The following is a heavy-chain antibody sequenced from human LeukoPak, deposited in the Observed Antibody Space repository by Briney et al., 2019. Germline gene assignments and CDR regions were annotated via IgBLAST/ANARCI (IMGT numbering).Heavy chain of an antibody. CDR2: MNPNGGNT. CDR1: GYTFTSYD. D-gene: IGHD3-10*01. Sequence: ASVKVSCKASGYTFTSYDINWVRQATGQGLEWMGWMNPNGGNTGYAQKFQGRVTMTRNTSISTAYMELSSLRSEDTAVYYCARGRSLLWFGEFGGYWGQGTLVTVSS. J-gene: IGHJ4*02. V-gene: IGHV1-8*01. CDR3: ARGRSLLWFGEFGGY.